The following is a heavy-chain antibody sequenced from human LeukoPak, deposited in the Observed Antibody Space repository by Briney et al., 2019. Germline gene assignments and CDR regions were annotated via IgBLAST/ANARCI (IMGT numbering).Heavy chain of an antibody. CDR1: GGTFSSYA. CDR2: IIPIFGTA. CDR3: ASPFRYCSSTSCSHDAFDI. V-gene: IGHV1-69*13. J-gene: IGHJ3*02. D-gene: IGHD2-2*01. Sequence: ASVKVSCKASGGTFSSYAISWVRQAPGQGLEWMGGIIPIFGTANYAQKFQGRVTITADESTSTAYIELSSLRSEDTAVYYCASPFRYCSSTSCSHDAFDIWGQGTMVTVSS.